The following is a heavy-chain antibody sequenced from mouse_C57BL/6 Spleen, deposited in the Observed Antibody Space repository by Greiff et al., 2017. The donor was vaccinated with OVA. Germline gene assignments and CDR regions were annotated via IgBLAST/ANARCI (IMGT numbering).Heavy chain of an antibody. Sequence: EVKLMESGGGLVKPGGSLKLSCAASGFTFSSYAMSWVRQTPEKRLEWVATISDGGSYTYYPDNVKGRFTISRDNAKNNLYLQMSHLKSEDTAMYYCARRTTVVGGYYAMDYWGQGTSVTVSS. CDR1: GFTFSSYA. V-gene: IGHV5-4*03. CDR3: ARRTTVVGGYYAMDY. CDR2: ISDGGSYT. J-gene: IGHJ4*01. D-gene: IGHD1-1*01.